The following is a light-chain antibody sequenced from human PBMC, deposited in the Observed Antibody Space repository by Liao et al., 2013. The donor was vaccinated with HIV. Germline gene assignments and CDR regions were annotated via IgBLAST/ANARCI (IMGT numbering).Light chain of an antibody. CDR1: NIGSKS. J-gene: IGLJ2*01. V-gene: IGLV3-21*01. CDR3: QAWDSSTERV. Sequence: SYVLTQPPSVSVAPGKTARITCGGNNIGSKSVHWYQQKPGQAPVLVIYYDSDRPSGIPERFSGSNSGNTATLTISGTQAMDEADYYCQAWDSSTERVFGGGTKLTVL. CDR2: YDS.